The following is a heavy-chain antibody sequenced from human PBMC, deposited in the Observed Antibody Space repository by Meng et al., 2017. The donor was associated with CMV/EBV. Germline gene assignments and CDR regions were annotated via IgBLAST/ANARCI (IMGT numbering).Heavy chain of an antibody. CDR1: GDTSRTYA. CDR3: TRGANWGSPFDH. J-gene: IGHJ4*02. CDR2: IIPFFHTT. D-gene: IGHD7-27*01. V-gene: IGHV1-69*01. Sequence: SCQSSGDTSRTYARSWVRQAPGQGLEWMGGIIPFFHTTYYAQKFQDRVIFTSDEDTKTVYMELRSLRSEDTAVYFCTRGANWGSPFDHWGQGALVTVSS.